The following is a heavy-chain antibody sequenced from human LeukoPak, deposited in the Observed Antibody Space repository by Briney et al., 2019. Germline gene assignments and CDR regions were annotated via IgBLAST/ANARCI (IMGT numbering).Heavy chain of an antibody. Sequence: GASVKVSCKASGSTFNRYGISWVRQAPGQGLEWMGWISAYNGNTNYAQKVQGRVTMTTNTSTSTAYMELRSLRSDDTAVYYCAREGAYGDFEYWGQGTLVTVSS. V-gene: IGHV1-18*01. D-gene: IGHD4-17*01. CDR2: ISAYNGNT. CDR1: GSTFNRYG. CDR3: AREGAYGDFEY. J-gene: IGHJ4*02.